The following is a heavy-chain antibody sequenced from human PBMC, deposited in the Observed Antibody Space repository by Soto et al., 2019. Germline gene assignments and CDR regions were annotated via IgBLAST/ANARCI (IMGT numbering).Heavy chain of an antibody. J-gene: IGHJ4*02. CDR2: IYYSGST. V-gene: IGHV4-59*08. CDR1: GGSISSYY. CDR3: ARRINDFSNYGCYFVY. D-gene: IGHD4-4*01. Sequence: SETLSLTCTVSGGSISSYYWSWIRRPPGKGLEWIGYIYYSGSTNYNPSLKSRVTISVDTSKNQFSLKLSSVTAADTAVYYCARRINDFSNYGCYFVYWCQGTLVNVSS.